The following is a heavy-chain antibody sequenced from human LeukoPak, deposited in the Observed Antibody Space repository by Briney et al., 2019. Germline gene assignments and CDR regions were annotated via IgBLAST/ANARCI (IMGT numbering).Heavy chain of an antibody. Sequence: ASVKVSCKASGYTFTSYYMHWVRQAPGQGLEWMGWINPNSGGTNYAQKFQGRVTMTRDTSISTAYMELSRLRSDDTAVYYCARVASYDSSGYGQDYWGQGTLVTVSS. D-gene: IGHD3-22*01. J-gene: IGHJ4*02. CDR3: ARVASYDSSGYGQDY. V-gene: IGHV1-2*02. CDR2: INPNSGGT. CDR1: GYTFTSYY.